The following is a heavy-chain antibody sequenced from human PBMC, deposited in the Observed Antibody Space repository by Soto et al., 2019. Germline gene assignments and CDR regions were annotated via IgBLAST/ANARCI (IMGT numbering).Heavy chain of an antibody. J-gene: IGHJ4*02. CDR2: IKSKKDGGAR. CDR1: GFMLSSAW. CDR3: VEGWNDF. V-gene: IGHV3-15*01. D-gene: IGHD1-1*01. Sequence: EVQVVESGGDLVEPGGSLRLSCETSGFMLSSAWMSWVRQAPGKGLEWVARIKSKKDGGARDYAAPVNGRFSISRDDSKSTVYLQMNSLRAEDTALYYCVEGWNDFWGQGTLVTVSS.